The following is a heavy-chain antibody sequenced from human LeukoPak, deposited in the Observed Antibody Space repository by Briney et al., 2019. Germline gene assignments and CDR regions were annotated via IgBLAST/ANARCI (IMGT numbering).Heavy chain of an antibody. CDR2: SSISGSTI. CDR3: ARGSLHSAYGFDY. V-gene: IGHV3-48*03. CDR1: GFTFSSYE. J-gene: IGHJ4*02. D-gene: IGHD5-12*01. Sequence: PGGSLRLSCAASGFTFSSYEMNWVRQAPGKGLEWVSHSSISGSTIYYAGSVKGRFTIARDNAKNSVYLQMNSLRAEDTAVYYCARGSLHSAYGFDYWGQGTLVTVSS.